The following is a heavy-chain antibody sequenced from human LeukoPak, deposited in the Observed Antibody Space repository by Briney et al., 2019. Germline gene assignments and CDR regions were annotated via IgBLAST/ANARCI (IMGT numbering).Heavy chain of an antibody. CDR3: ARAQGYCSGGSCPSYYYYYMDV. D-gene: IGHD2-15*01. CDR2: IIPVVGVA. J-gene: IGHJ6*03. V-gene: IGHV1-69*05. Sequence: SVKVSCMASVGTSSSDAISCVRHTPGQRLEWMGGIIPVVGVANYAQTFQGRVTITTDESTSTAYMELSRLRSEDTAVYYCARAQGYCSGGSCPSYYYYYMDVWGKGTTVTVSS. CDR1: VGTSSSDA.